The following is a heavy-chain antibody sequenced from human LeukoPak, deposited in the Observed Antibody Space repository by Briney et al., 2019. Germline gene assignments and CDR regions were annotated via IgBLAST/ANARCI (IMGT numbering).Heavy chain of an antibody. V-gene: IGHV3-7*01. CDR3: ARDGTAAGLYFDL. CDR1: GFTFSSYE. Sequence: PGGSLRLSCAASGFTFSSYEMNWVRQAPGKGPEWVASIRQDGSEKTYVDSVKGRFTISRDNTKNSLSLQLNGLRAEDTAVYYCARDGTAAGLYFDLWGQGTLATVSS. CDR2: IRQDGSEK. J-gene: IGHJ4*01. D-gene: IGHD6-13*01.